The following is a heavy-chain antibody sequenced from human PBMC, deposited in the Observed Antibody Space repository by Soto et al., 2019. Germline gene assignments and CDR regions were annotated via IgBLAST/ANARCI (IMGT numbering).Heavy chain of an antibody. CDR1: GFTFDDYA. D-gene: IGHD6-19*01. Sequence: GGSLRLSCAASGFTFDDYAMHWVRQAPGKGLEWVSGISWNSGSIGYADSVKGRFTISRDNAKNSLHLQMNSLRAEDTALYYCAKGASSAAGAVAGPPRWPLEIWGQGTMVTVAS. CDR2: ISWNSGSI. V-gene: IGHV3-9*01. J-gene: IGHJ3*02. CDR3: AKGASSAAGAVAGPPRWPLEI.